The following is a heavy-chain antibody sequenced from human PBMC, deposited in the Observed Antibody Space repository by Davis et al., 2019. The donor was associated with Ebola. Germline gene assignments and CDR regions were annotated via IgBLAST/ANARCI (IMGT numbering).Heavy chain of an antibody. J-gene: IGHJ3*02. Sequence: GESLKISCTGSGYNFATYWIGWVRQMPGKGLEWMGIIYTGDSDTRYSPSFRGQVTISAGKSIKTAFLQWSSLKASDTAMYYCASLRRTITGMDDAFDIWGQGTMVTVSS. CDR3: ASLRRTITGMDDAFDI. V-gene: IGHV5-51*01. D-gene: IGHD1-20*01. CDR1: GYNFATYW. CDR2: IYTGDSDT.